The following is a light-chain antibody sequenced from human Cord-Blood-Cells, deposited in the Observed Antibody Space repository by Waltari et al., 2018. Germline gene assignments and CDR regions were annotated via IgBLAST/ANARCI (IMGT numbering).Light chain of an antibody. J-gene: IGLJ2*01. CDR2: GKN. CDR1: SLPSYY. CDR3: NSRDSSGNHPVV. Sequence: SSELTPDPAVSVALGQTVRITCQGDSLPSYYASWYQQKPGQAPVLVIYGKNNRPSGIPDRFSGSSSGNTASLTITGAQAEDEADYYCNSRDSSGNHPVVFGGGTKLTVL. V-gene: IGLV3-19*01.